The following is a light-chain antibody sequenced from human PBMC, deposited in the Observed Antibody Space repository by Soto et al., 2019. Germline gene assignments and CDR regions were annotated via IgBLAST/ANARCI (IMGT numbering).Light chain of an antibody. J-gene: IGKJ4*01. CDR3: QQRSNWPPLT. CDR2: DAS. Sequence: IVLTQSPATLSLSPGARATLSCRASQSVSSYLAWYQQKPGQAPRLLIYDASNRATGIPARFSGSGSGTDFTLTIRSLEPEDVAVYYCQQRSNWPPLTFGGGTKVEIQ. V-gene: IGKV3-11*01. CDR1: QSVSSY.